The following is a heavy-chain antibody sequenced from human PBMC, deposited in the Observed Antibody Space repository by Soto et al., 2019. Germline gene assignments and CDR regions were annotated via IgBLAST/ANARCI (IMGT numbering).Heavy chain of an antibody. D-gene: IGHD5-18*01. CDR2: IGNLGVTI. CDR1: GFTINDYY. CDR3: ATGYSYPWVT. J-gene: IGHJ4*02. V-gene: IGHV3-11*01. Sequence: GGSLRLSCAASGFTINDYYMTWIRQAPGKGLECVSHIGNLGVTIYYADSVKGRFTISRDNAKNSLFLQLNSLRAEDTAVYYCATGYSYPWVTWGQGTLVTVYS.